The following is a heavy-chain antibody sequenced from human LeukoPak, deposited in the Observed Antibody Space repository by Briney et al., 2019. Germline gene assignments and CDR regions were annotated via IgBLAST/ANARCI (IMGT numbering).Heavy chain of an antibody. CDR1: GITFSRYS. J-gene: IGHJ1*01. V-gene: IGHV3-21*01. D-gene: IGHD1-26*01. CDR2: ISSSSSYI. Sequence: NPGGSLRLSCAASGITFSRYSMNWVRQAPGKGLEWVSSISSSSSYIYYADSVKGRFTISRDNAKNSLYLQMNSLRAEDTAVYYCAREAQGESGSSRAEYFQHWGQGTLVTVSS. CDR3: AREAQGESGSSRAEYFQH.